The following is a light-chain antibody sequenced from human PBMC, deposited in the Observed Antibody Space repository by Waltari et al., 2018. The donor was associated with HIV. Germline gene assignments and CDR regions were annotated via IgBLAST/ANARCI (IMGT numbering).Light chain of an antibody. CDR1: SSDVGGSNY. V-gene: IGLV2-11*01. J-gene: IGLJ1*01. Sequence: QSALTQPRSVSGSPGQSVTISCTGTSSDVGGSNYVSWYQQHLGKAPKLMIYDVSKRPAGVPDGCAGSNLGRTASLTISGLQAEDEADYYCCSYAGSCTDCFGTGTKVTVL. CDR3: CSYAGSCTDC. CDR2: DVS.